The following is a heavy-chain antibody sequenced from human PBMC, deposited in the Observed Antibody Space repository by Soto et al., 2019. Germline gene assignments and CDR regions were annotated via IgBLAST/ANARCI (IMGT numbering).Heavy chain of an antibody. CDR1: GYSFTSYW. V-gene: IGHV5-51*01. J-gene: IGHJ6*02. CDR3: ARQGSYCSSTSCYDEEYYYYYGMDV. D-gene: IGHD2-2*01. Sequence: GESLKISCKGSGYSFTSYWIGWGRQMPGKGREGMGIIYPGDSDTRYSPSFQGPITISADNSISTAYLKWSSLKASDTDMYYCARQGSYCSSTSCYDEEYYYYYGMDVWGQGTTVTVSS. CDR2: IYPGDSDT.